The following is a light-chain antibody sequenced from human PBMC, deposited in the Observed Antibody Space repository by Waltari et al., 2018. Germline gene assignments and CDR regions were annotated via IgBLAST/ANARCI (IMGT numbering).Light chain of an antibody. CDR1: QNVLYSSNNRNY. Sequence: DIVMTQSPDSLAVSLGERATINCKSSQNVLYSSNNRNYLAWYQQRPGQPPKLLIYWASTRESGVPDRFSGSGCGTDFTLTISSLQAEDVAVYYCQQYYSSPWAFGQGTKVEI. CDR2: WAS. CDR3: QQYYSSPWA. V-gene: IGKV4-1*01. J-gene: IGKJ1*01.